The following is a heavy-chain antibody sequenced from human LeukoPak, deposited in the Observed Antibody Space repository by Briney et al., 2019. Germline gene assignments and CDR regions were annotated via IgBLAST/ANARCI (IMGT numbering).Heavy chain of an antibody. CDR1: GFTFSSYG. J-gene: IGHJ4*02. V-gene: IGHV3-30*02. D-gene: IGHD3-3*01. Sequence: GGSLRLSCAASGFTFSSYGMHWVRQAPGKGLEWVAFIRYDGSNKYYADSVKGRFTISRDNSKNTLYLQMNSLRAEDTAVYYCAKDRATIFGVVIYFDYWGQGTLVTVSS. CDR3: AKDRATIFGVVIYFDY. CDR2: IRYDGSNK.